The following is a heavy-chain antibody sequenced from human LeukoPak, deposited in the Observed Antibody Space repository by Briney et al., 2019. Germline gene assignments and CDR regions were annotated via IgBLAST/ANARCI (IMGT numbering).Heavy chain of an antibody. J-gene: IGHJ4*02. D-gene: IGHD5-12*01. CDR1: GFTFSSYA. V-gene: IGHV3-23*01. Sequence: PGGSLRLSCAASGFTFSSYAMNWVRQAPGKGLEWVSAISGSGGSTYYADSVKGRFTISRDNSKNTLYLQMNSLRAEDTAVYYCAKDDSLGGYSGYDWGYYFDYWGQGTLVTVSS. CDR2: ISGSGGST. CDR3: AKDDSLGGYSGYDWGYYFDY.